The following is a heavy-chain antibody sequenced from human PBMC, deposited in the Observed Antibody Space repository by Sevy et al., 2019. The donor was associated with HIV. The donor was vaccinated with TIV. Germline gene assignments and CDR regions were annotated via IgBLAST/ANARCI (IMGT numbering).Heavy chain of an antibody. J-gene: IGHJ6*02. Sequence: GALKISCAASEFIFSDYAMNWVRQTPGKGLEWVSSINGKGRSTHYADSVEGRFTISRDNSKNTLYLQMNSLRAEDTAAYYCAKTINSGGGAVPAANYYYYGMDVWGQGTTVTVSS. CDR2: INGKGRST. CDR3: AKTINSGGGAVPAANYYYYGMDV. CDR1: EFIFSDYA. D-gene: IGHD2-2*01. V-gene: IGHV3-23*01.